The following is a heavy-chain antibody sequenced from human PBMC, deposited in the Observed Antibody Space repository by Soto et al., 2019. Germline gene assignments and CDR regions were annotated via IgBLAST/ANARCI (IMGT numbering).Heavy chain of an antibody. V-gene: IGHV3-30-3*01. CDR2: ISYDGSNK. D-gene: IGHD6-6*01. CDR3: ARESSY. J-gene: IGHJ4*02. CDR1: GFTFSSYA. Sequence: PGGSLRLSCAASGFTFSSYAMHWVRQAPGKGLEWVAVISYDGSNKYYADSVKGRFTISRDNSKNTLYLQMNSLRAEDTAVYYCARESSYWGQGTLVTVSS.